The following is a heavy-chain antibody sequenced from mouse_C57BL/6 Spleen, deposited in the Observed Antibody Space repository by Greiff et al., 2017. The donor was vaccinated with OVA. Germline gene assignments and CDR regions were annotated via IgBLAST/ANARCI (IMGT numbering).Heavy chain of an antibody. CDR2: IDPENGDT. J-gene: IGHJ2*01. CDR3: TIYYGDY. V-gene: IGHV14-4*01. D-gene: IGHD2-1*01. CDR1: GFNIKDDY. Sequence: VQLQQSVAELVRPGASVKLSCTASGFNIKDDYMHWVKQRPEQGLEWIGWIDPENGDTKYAPKFQGKATITADTSSNTAYLQLSSLTSEDTAVYYCTIYYGDYWGQGTTLTVSS.